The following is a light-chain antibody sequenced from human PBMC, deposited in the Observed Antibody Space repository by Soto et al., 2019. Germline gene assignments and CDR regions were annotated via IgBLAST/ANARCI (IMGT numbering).Light chain of an antibody. V-gene: IGKV1-5*03. J-gene: IGKJ1*01. CDR2: KAS. CDR3: QQYNSYSGT. CDR1: QSISSW. Sequence: DIQMTQSPSTLSASVGDRVTITCRASQSISSWLAWYQQKPGKAPKLLIYKASSLESGVSSRFSGSGSGTEFTLTITSLQPDDFATYYCQQYNSYSGTFGQGTKVEIK.